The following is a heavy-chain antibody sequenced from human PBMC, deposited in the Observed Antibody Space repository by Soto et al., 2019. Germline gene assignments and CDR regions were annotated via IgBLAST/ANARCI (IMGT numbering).Heavy chain of an antibody. V-gene: IGHV4-61*01. CDR3: ARDIRGYSRAFDY. CDR2: IYYSGST. CDR1: GGSVSGASYY. J-gene: IGHJ4*02. Sequence: SETLSLTCAVSGGSVSGASYYWTWIRQSPGKGLEWTGYIYYSGSTTYNPSLKSRVTISIDTAKNQFSLILTSVTPADTAVYYCARDIRGYSRAFDYWGQGTLVTVS. D-gene: IGHD5-18*01.